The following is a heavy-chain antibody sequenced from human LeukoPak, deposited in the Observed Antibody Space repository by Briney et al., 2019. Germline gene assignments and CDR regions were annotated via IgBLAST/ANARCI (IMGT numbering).Heavy chain of an antibody. V-gene: IGHV1-18*01. CDR3: ARGIPYGDYGYYYGMDV. D-gene: IGHD4-17*01. CDR2: ISAYNGNT. Sequence: ASVKVSCKASAYTFTCYGISWVRQAPGQGLEWMGWISAYNGNTNYAQKLQGRVTMTTDTSTSTAYMELRSLRSDDTAVYYCARGIPYGDYGYYYGMDVWGQGTTVTVSS. J-gene: IGHJ6*02. CDR1: AYTFTCYG.